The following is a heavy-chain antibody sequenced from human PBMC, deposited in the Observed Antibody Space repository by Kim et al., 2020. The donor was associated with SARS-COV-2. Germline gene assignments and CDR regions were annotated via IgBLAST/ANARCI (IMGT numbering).Heavy chain of an antibody. Sequence: ASVKVSCKASGYTFTSYGISWVRQAPGQGLEWMGWISAYNGNTNYAQKLQGRVTMTTDTSTSTAFMELRSLRSDDTAVYYCAREPLLWFGEPHTLMDVWGQGTTVTVSS. V-gene: IGHV1-18*04. D-gene: IGHD3-10*01. CDR2: ISAYNGNT. CDR1: GYTFTSYG. J-gene: IGHJ6*02. CDR3: AREPLLWFGEPHTLMDV.